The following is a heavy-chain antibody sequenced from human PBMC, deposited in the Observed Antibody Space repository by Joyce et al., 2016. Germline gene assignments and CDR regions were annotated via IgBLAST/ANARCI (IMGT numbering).Heavy chain of an antibody. CDR3: ARGSFGSDAFDI. CDR1: GFTYSTYK. Sequence: EVQLVESGGGLVKPGGSLRLSCAASGFTYSTYKMTWVRQAPGKGLDWVSAISSSSSYIYYADSGKGRFTVSRDNAKNSLYLQMNSLRAEDTAVYYCARGSFGSDAFDIWGQGTMVTVSS. CDR2: ISSSSSYI. V-gene: IGHV3-21*01. D-gene: IGHD3-10*01. J-gene: IGHJ3*02.